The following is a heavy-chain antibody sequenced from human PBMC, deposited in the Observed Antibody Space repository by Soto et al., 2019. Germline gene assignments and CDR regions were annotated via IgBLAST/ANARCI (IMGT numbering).Heavy chain of an antibody. D-gene: IGHD2-15*01. CDR1: GGTFSSYA. CDR2: IIPIFGTA. V-gene: IGHV1-69*13. CDR3: ARESRYCSGCSCYVIPDIDY. J-gene: IGHJ4*02. Sequence: GASVKVSCKASGGTFSSYAISWVRQAPGQGLEWMGGIIPIFGTANYAQKFQGRVTITADESTSTAYMELSSLRSEDTAVYYCARESRYCSGCSCYVIPDIDYWGQGTLVTISA.